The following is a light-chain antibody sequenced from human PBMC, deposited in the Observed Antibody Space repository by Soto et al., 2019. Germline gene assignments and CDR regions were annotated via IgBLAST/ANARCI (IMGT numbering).Light chain of an antibody. CDR1: QSLSRNY. CDR3: QHYDTSPPIT. CDR2: GAS. J-gene: IGKJ5*01. V-gene: IGKV3-20*01. Sequence: EIVLTQSPGTLSLSPGERATLSCRASQSLSRNYIAWYQHRPGQAPRPLIYGASSRATGIPDRFSGIGSAAVFTLTIAGLVPEDFAVYYCQHYDTSPPITFGQATRLEIK.